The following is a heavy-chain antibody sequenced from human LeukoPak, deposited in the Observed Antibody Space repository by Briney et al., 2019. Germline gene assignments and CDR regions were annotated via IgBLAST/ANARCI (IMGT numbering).Heavy chain of an antibody. D-gene: IGHD2-15*01. Sequence: SETLSLTCTVSGGSISSYYWSWIRQPPGKGLEWIGYIYYSGSTNYNPSLKSRVTISVDTSKNQFSLKLSSVTAADTAVYYSARVEYSGIFAQYFQHWGQGTLVTVSS. V-gene: IGHV4-59*01. CDR2: IYYSGST. J-gene: IGHJ1*01. CDR3: ARVEYSGIFAQYFQH. CDR1: GGSISSYY.